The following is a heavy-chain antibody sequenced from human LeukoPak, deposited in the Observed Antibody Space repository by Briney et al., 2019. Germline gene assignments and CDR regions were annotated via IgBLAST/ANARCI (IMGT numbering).Heavy chain of an antibody. J-gene: IGHJ4*02. CDR2: INGGGRT. Sequence: TGGSLRLSCAASGFTFSTYAMNWVRQAPGKGLEWVSAINGGGRTYYADSVKGRFTISRDNAKNSLYLQMNSLRAEDTAVYYCARDVGAFDYWGQGTLVTVSS. V-gene: IGHV3-23*01. CDR1: GFTFSTYA. CDR3: ARDVGAFDY. D-gene: IGHD1-26*01.